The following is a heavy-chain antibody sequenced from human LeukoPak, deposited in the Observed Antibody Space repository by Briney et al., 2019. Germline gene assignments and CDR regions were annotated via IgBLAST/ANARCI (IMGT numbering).Heavy chain of an antibody. CDR3: ARWGKSDAFDI. CDR1: GFTFSAYA. Sequence: GGSLRLSCAASGFTFSAYAMSWVRQAPGKGLEWVSAASGSGGTTYYADSVMGRFTISRDNSKDTLYLQMNSLRAEDTAVYYCARWGKSDAFDIWGQGTMVTVSS. J-gene: IGHJ3*02. D-gene: IGHD3-16*01. V-gene: IGHV3-23*01. CDR2: ASGSGGTT.